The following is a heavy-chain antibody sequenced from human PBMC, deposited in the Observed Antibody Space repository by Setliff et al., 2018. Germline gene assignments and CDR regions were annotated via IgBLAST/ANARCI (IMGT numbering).Heavy chain of an antibody. Sequence: SVKVSCKASGFTLTSYPIHWVRQAPGQGLEWMGGIIPIFGTANYAQSFQGRVAISADESTSSVFLKLSSLRSEDTAVYYCATQPLQWELLGFDYWGQGTLVTVSS. D-gene: IGHD1-26*01. V-gene: IGHV1-69*13. CDR3: ATQPLQWELLGFDY. CDR1: GFTLTSYP. CDR2: IIPIFGTA. J-gene: IGHJ4*02.